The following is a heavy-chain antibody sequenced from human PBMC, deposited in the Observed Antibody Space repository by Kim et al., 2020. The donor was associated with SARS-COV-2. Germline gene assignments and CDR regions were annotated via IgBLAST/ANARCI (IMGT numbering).Heavy chain of an antibody. CDR3: ARLDATRGYFFDL. Sequence: YYADSLKGRFTISRDNAKNSLYLQMSSLRAEDTAVYYCARLDATRGYFFDLWGQGTLVTVSS. J-gene: IGHJ4*02. V-gene: IGHV3-48*03. D-gene: IGHD3-22*01.